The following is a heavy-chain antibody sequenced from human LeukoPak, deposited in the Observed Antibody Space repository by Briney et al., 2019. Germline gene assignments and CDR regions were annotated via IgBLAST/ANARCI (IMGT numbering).Heavy chain of an antibody. D-gene: IGHD6-13*01. J-gene: IGHJ4*02. Sequence: GGSLRLSCAASGFTFSSYGMHWVRQAPGKGLDRVAVVSYDGGDKYYADSVKGRFTISRDDSKNTLFLQMTSLRTDDTAVYYCAKRSWGIAAAGRYYFDYWGQGTLVTVSS. CDR2: VSYDGGDK. V-gene: IGHV3-30*18. CDR3: AKRSWGIAAAGRYYFDY. CDR1: GFTFSSYG.